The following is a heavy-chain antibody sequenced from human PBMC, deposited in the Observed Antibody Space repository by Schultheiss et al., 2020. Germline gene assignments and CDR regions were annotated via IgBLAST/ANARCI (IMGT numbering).Heavy chain of an antibody. CDR1: GGSISSGGYY. CDR3: ARDPRGFDGMDV. CDR2: IYYSGST. Sequence: TLSLTCTVSGGSISSGGYYWSWIRQHPGKGLEWIGYIYYSGSTYYNPSLKSRVTISVDTSKNQFSLKLSSVTAADTAVYYCARDPRGFDGMDVWGQGTTVTVSS. J-gene: IGHJ6*02. V-gene: IGHV4-31*03.